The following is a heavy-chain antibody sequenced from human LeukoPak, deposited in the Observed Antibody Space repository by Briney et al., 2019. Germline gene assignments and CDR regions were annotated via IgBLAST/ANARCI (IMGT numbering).Heavy chain of an antibody. CDR2: IGGST. D-gene: IGHD1-26*01. CDR1: GFTVSSNY. CDR3: AISSGSYDY. J-gene: IGHJ4*02. Sequence: GGSLRLSCAASGFTVSSNYMSWVRQAPGKGLEWVSGIGGSTYYRDSVKGRFTISRDNSKNTLYLQMNSLRVEDTAVYYCAISSGSYDYWGQGTLVTVSS. V-gene: IGHV3-53*01.